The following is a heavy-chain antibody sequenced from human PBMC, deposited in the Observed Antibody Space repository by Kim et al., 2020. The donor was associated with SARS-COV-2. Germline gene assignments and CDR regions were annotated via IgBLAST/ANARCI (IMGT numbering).Heavy chain of an antibody. D-gene: IGHD1-1*01. CDR2: IRSKPNSYAT. CDR1: GFTFSGSA. J-gene: IGHJ3*02. V-gene: IGHV3-73*01. Sequence: GGSLRLSCAASGFTFSGSAMHWVRQASGKGLEWVGRIRSKPNSYATAYAAPVKGRLTISREDSKNTTYLQMNNLKTEDTAVYYCTRVPGTILVFWDAFDICGQRTMGTVSS. CDR3: TRVPGTILVFWDAFDI.